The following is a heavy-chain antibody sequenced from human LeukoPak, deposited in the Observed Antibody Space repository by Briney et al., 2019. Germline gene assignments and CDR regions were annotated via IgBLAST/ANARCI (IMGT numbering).Heavy chain of an antibody. CDR2: TNTAGNTI. Sequence: LSLTCTVSGYSISSGYYWGWIRQPPGKGLEWVAYTNTAGNTIYYADSMKGRFTISRDNAKNSLYLQMSTLRAEDTAVYYCARATYDSSAVDAFDIWGQGT. V-gene: IGHV3-11*01. CDR3: ARATYDSSAVDAFDI. D-gene: IGHD3-22*01. J-gene: IGHJ3*02. CDR1: GYSISSGYY.